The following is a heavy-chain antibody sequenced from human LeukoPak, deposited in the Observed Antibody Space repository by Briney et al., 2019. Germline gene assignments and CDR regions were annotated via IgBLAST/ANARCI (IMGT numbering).Heavy chain of an antibody. Sequence: GGSLRLSCAASGFAFSTYWMHWVRQAPRKGLEWVSSISSSSIHIYYADSVKGRFTISRDNAKNSLYLQMNSLRAEDTAVYYCARDRQTGHFDYWGQGTLVTVSS. CDR1: GFAFSTYW. J-gene: IGHJ4*02. V-gene: IGHV3-21*01. D-gene: IGHD1-1*01. CDR2: ISSSSIHI. CDR3: ARDRQTGHFDY.